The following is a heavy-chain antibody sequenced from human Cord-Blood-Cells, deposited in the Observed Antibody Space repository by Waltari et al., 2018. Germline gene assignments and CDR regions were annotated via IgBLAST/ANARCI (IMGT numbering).Heavy chain of an antibody. CDR1: GGSFSGYY. V-gene: IGHV4-34*01. D-gene: IGHD3-9*01. CDR3: ARGLRGLRYFDWLLPEYYFDY. J-gene: IGHJ4*02. Sequence: QVQLQQWGAGLLKPSETLSLTCAVHGGSFSGYYWSWIRQPPGKGRAWIGEINHSGSTNYNPSLKSRVTISVDTSKNQFSLKLSSVTAADTAVYYCARGLRGLRYFDWLLPEYYFDYWGQGTLVTVSS. CDR2: INHSGST.